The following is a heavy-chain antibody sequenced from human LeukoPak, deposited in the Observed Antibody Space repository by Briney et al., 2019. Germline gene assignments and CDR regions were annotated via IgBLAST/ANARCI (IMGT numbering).Heavy chain of an antibody. CDR1: GGSISSSNW. D-gene: IGHD3-9*01. Sequence: PSGTLSLTCAVSGGSISSSNWWSWVRQPPGKGLEWIGEIYHSGSTNYNPSLKSRVTISVDKSKNQFSLKLSSVTAADTAVYYCARVDRYYDILTGDYHYYGMDVWGQGTTVTVSS. CDR2: IYHSGST. J-gene: IGHJ6*02. CDR3: ARVDRYYDILTGDYHYYGMDV. V-gene: IGHV4-4*02.